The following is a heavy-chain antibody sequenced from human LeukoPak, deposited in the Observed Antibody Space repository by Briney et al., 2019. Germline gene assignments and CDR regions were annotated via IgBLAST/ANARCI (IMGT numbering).Heavy chain of an antibody. Sequence: GRSLRLSCAASGFTFDDYAMHWVRQAPGKGLEWVSHISWNSGSITYADSVKGRFTISRDSAKNSLYLQMNSLRGEDTAVYYCAKDFRIGYSAHFDYWGQGALVTVSS. CDR1: GFTFDDYA. D-gene: IGHD2-21*01. CDR2: ISWNSGSI. V-gene: IGHV3-9*01. CDR3: AKDFRIGYSAHFDY. J-gene: IGHJ4*02.